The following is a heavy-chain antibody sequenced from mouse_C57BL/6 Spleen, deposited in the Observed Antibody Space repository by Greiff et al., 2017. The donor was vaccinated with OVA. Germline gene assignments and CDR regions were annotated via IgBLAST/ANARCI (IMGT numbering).Heavy chain of an antibody. CDR1: GFTFSSYA. J-gene: IGHJ1*03. D-gene: IGHD1-1*01. CDR2: ISSGGDYI. V-gene: IGHV5-9-1*02. CDR3: TREYYGSSYRYFDV. Sequence: EVNLVESGAGLVKPGGSLKLSCAASGFTFSSYAMSWVRQTPEKRLEWVAYISSGGDYIYYADTVKGRFTISRDNARNTLYLQMSSLKSEDTAMYYCTREYYGSSYRYFDVWGTGTTVTVSS.